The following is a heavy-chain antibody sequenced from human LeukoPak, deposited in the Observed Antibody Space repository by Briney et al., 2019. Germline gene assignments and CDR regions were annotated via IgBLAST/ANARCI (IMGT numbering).Heavy chain of an antibody. D-gene: IGHD3-22*01. Sequence: GGSLRLSCAASGFTFSGYVMTWVRQPPGKGLQWVADISGSGGSTYYADSVKGRFTISRDNSKNTLYLQMNSLRAEDTAVYYCARPGVYYDVSWGQGTLVTVSS. CDR2: ISGSGGST. V-gene: IGHV3-23*01. CDR3: ARPGVYYDVS. CDR1: GFTFSGYV. J-gene: IGHJ5*02.